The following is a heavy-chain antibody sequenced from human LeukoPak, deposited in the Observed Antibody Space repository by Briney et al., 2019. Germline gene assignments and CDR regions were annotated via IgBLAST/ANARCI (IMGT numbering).Heavy chain of an antibody. CDR3: ARSNYYDSRSWGFDI. D-gene: IGHD3-22*01. CDR1: GFTFSSYA. Sequence: GGSLRLSCAVSGFTFSSYAMSWVRQAPGKGLEWVSTISNSDDNTYYAGSVKGRFIISRDNSKNTLYLQLNSLRAEDTALYYCARSNYYDSRSWGFDIWGQGTMVTVSS. CDR2: ISNSDDNT. J-gene: IGHJ3*02. V-gene: IGHV3-23*01.